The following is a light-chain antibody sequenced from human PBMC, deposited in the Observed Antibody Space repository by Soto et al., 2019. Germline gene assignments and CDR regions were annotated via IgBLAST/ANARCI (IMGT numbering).Light chain of an antibody. Sequence: DIQMTQSPSTLSASVGDRVTITCRASHSVENYLAWYQQKPGMAPKLLIYDASYLEGGVPSRFSGSGSGTEFTLTISSLQPDDFAIYYCQQYSSYSPWTFGQGTRVEIK. V-gene: IGKV1-5*01. CDR3: QQYSSYSPWT. CDR2: DAS. CDR1: HSVENY. J-gene: IGKJ1*01.